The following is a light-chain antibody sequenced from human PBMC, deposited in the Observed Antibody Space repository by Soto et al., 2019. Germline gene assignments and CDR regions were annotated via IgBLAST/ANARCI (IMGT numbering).Light chain of an antibody. CDR2: GAS. Sequence: EIVLTQSPATLSLSPGERATLSCRASQSVSSYLAWYQHKPGQAPRLLIYGASNRATGIPARFSGSGSGTDFTLTISSLEPEDFAVYYCQQRDNWPALTFGVGTKVEIK. CDR3: QQRDNWPALT. V-gene: IGKV3-11*01. CDR1: QSVSSY. J-gene: IGKJ4*01.